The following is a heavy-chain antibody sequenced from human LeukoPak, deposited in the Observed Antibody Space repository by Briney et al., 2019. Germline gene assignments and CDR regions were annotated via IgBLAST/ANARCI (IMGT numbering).Heavy chain of an antibody. CDR3: ARAVGPFDI. V-gene: IGHV3-33*01. J-gene: IGHJ3*02. CDR2: IWYDGSNK. Sequence: PVGSPRLSCAASGFTFSTYGMHWVRQAPGKGLEWVAVIWYDGSNKYYADSVKGRFTISRDNSKNTLYLQMNSLRAEDTAVYYCARAVGPFDIWGQGTMVTVSS. CDR1: GFTFSTYG.